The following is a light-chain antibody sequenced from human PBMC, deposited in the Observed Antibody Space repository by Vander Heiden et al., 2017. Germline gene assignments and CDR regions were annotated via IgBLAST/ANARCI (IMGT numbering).Light chain of an antibody. J-gene: IGKJ2*01. CDR2: EAS. CDR3: QQYNSYSPYT. Sequence: DIQMTQSPSTLSAFVGDRVIITCRASQSVSKWLAWYQQQPGKAPKLLIYEASTLESGVPSRFSSGGSWTEFTLTISSLQPDDFATYYCQQYNSYSPYTFGQGTKLEIK. V-gene: IGKV1-5*03. CDR1: QSVSKW.